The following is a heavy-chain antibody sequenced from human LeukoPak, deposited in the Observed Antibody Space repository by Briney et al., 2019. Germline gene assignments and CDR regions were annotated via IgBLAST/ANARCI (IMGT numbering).Heavy chain of an antibody. D-gene: IGHD2-8*01. V-gene: IGHV3-7*01. Sequence: GGSLRLSCAASGFTFSTYWMTWVRQAPGTGLEWVANINHDGSEKHHVDSVKGRFTISRDNAKNSLYLQMNSPRAEDTAVYYCAREEWWFDPWGQGTLVTVSS. CDR3: AREEWWFDP. CDR2: INHDGSEK. J-gene: IGHJ5*02. CDR1: GFTFSTYW.